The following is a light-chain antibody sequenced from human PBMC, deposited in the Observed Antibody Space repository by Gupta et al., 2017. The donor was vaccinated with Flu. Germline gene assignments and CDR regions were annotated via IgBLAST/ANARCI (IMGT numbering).Light chain of an antibody. Sequence: EIVITHSPATLSMSPGERPTLSCRPSQSVSSHLACYQQKPGQAPSLLIYGASTRDTGIPVRFSGSASATEFTLIISMLHSEDFVVYCCQQDNDWPPAFGQGTRLEIK. J-gene: IGKJ5*01. CDR3: QQDNDWPPA. CDR2: GAS. V-gene: IGKV3D-15*01. CDR1: QSVSSH.